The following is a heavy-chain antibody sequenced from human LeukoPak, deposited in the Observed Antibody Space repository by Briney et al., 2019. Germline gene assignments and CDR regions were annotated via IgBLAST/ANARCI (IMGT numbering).Heavy chain of an antibody. Sequence: PGGSLRLSCAASGFTFSSYAMSWVRQAPGKGLQWVSGISASGASTYYADSVKGRFTISRDNSKNTLYLQMNSLRAEDTAVYYCAKGDRFLEWLFFDYWGQGTLVTVSS. V-gene: IGHV3-23*01. CDR1: GFTFSSYA. CDR3: AKGDRFLEWLFFDY. CDR2: ISASGAST. D-gene: IGHD3-3*01. J-gene: IGHJ4*02.